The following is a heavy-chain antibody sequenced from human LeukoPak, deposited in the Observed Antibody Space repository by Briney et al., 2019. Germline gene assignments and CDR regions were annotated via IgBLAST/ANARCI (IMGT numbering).Heavy chain of an antibody. D-gene: IGHD6-13*01. CDR3: ARGKGIAAAGTVGSRHDY. J-gene: IGHJ4*02. V-gene: IGHV1-2*02. CDR1: GYTFTGYY. Sequence: GASVKVSCKASGYTFTGYYMHWVRQAPGQGLEWMGWINPNSGGTNYAQKFQGRVTMTRDTSISTAYMELSRLRSDDTAVYYCARGKGIAAAGTVGSRHDYWGQGTLVTVSS. CDR2: INPNSGGT.